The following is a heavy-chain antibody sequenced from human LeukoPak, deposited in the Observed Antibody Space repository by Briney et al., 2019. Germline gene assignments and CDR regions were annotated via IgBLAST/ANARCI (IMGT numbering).Heavy chain of an antibody. CDR3: ATLHIVGATTSMGY. CDR2: FDPEDGET. J-gene: IGHJ4*02. Sequence: ASVKVSCKVSGYTLTELSMHWVRQAPGKGLEWMGGFDPEDGETIYAQKFQGRVTMTEDTSTDTAYMELSSLRSEDTAVYYCATLHIVGATTSMGYWGQGTLVTVSS. CDR1: GYTLTELS. D-gene: IGHD1-26*01. V-gene: IGHV1-24*01.